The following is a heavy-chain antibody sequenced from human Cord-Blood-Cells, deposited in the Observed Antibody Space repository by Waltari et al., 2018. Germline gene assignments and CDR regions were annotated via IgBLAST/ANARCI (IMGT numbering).Heavy chain of an antibody. J-gene: IGHJ4*02. CDR1: GGSFSGYY. Sequence: QVQLQQWGAGLLKPSETLSLTCAVYGGSFSGYYWSWIRQPPGKGLEWIGEINHSGRTNYNPSLKSRVTISVDTSKNQFSLKLSSVTAADTAVYYCARGPNIVVVTVPFDYWGQGTLVTVSS. CDR3: ARGPNIVVVTVPFDY. D-gene: IGHD2-21*02. V-gene: IGHV4-34*01. CDR2: INHSGRT.